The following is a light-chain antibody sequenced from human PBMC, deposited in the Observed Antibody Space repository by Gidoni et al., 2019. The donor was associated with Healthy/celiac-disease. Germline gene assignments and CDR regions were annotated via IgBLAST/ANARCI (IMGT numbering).Light chain of an antibody. CDR1: QSVLYSSNNKNY. V-gene: IGKV4-1*01. CDR2: WAS. J-gene: IGKJ2*01. CDR3: QQYYSTPYT. Sequence: DIVMTQSPDSLAVSLGERATINCKPSQSVLYSSNNKNYLAWYKQKPGQPPKLLIYWASTRESGVPDRFSGSGSGTDFTLTISSLQAEDVAVYYCQQYYSTPYTFGQGTKLEIK.